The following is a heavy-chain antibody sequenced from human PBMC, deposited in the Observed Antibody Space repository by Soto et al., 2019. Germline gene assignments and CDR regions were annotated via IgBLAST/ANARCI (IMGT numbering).Heavy chain of an antibody. Sequence: ASVKVSCKASGYTFTSYYMHWVRQAPGQGLEWMGIINPSGGSTSYAQKFQGRVTMTRDTSTSTVYMELSSLRPEDTAVYYCARDGSQTTVTTLDYYYGMDVWGQGTTVTVSS. V-gene: IGHV1-46*01. J-gene: IGHJ6*02. CDR1: GYTFTSYY. D-gene: IGHD4-17*01. CDR2: INPSGGST. CDR3: ARDGSQTTVTTLDYYYGMDV.